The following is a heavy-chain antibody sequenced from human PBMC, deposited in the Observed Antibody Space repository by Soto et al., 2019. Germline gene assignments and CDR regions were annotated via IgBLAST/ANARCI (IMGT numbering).Heavy chain of an antibody. V-gene: IGHV3-48*03. Sequence: GGSLRLSCAASRFTFSTYEMNWVRQAPGKGLEWVSYISSSGNTVYYADSVKGRFNISRDNTRNSLYLQMNSLRDEDTALYYCVRXCSTTLCNGVATRTFDYWGQGTLVTVSS. D-gene: IGHD2-2*01. CDR2: ISSSGNTV. CDR1: RFTFSTYE. J-gene: IGHJ4*02. CDR3: VRXCSTTLCNGVATRTFDY.